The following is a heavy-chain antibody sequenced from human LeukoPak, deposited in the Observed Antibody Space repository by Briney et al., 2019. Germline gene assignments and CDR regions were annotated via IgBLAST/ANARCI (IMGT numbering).Heavy chain of an antibody. CDR1: GGSISSYY. CDR2: IYNSGST. V-gene: IGHV4-59*01. CDR3: ARGGSILTGYYPHDAFDI. Sequence: SETLSLTCTVSGGSISSYYWSWIRQPPGKGLEWIGYIYNSGSTNYNPSLKSRVTISVDTSKNQFSLKLSSVTAADTAVYYCARGGSILTGYYPHDAFDIWGQGTMVTVSS. J-gene: IGHJ3*02. D-gene: IGHD3-9*01.